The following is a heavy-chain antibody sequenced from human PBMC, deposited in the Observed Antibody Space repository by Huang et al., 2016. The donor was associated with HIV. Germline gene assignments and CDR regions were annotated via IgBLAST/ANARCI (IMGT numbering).Heavy chain of an antibody. CDR2: NSAKDENT. V-gene: IGHV1-18*01. J-gene: IGHJ5*02. CDR1: GYTFTSYG. CDR3: GRFYIWGNYRPHDP. Sequence: QVQLVQSGPEVKQPGASVRVSCKASGYTFTSYGINWVRQAPGQGLEWMGWNSAKDENTNYAKKFQSRGIMTADKSTRAADMGLTGLRADDTAVYYCGRFYIWGNYRPHDPWGQRTLVTVSS. D-gene: IGHD3-16*02.